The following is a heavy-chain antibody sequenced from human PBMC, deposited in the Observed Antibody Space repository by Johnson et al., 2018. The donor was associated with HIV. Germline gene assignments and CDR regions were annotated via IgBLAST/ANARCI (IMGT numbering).Heavy chain of an antibody. CDR2: ISYDGSNK. Sequence: QVQLVESGGGVVQPGRSLRLSCAASGFTFSSYAMHWVRQAPGKGLEWVAVISYDGSNKYYADSVKGRFTISSDNYKNTLYLQMNSLRAEDTAVYYCARDDPGARPGLSVIGAFDIWGQGTMVTVSS. J-gene: IGHJ3*02. CDR3: ARDDPGARPGLSVIGAFDI. V-gene: IGHV3-30*04. D-gene: IGHD6-6*01. CDR1: GFTFSSYA.